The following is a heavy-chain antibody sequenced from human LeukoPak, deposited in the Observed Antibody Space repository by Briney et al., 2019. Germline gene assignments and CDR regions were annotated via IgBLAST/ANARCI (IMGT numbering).Heavy chain of an antibody. CDR2: TYYRTRWYF. V-gene: IGHV6-1*01. CDR3: AGGGAGWYVSVFDP. J-gene: IGHJ5*02. D-gene: IGHD6-19*01. CDR1: GDSVSNNGAS. Sequence: SQTLSLTCAISGDSVSNNGASWNWIRPSPSRGLEWQGRTYYRTRWYFDYAVSVRSRATINPDTSKIPFSLQLDSVTPEDTAVYYCAGGGAGWYVSVFDPWGQGTLVTVSS.